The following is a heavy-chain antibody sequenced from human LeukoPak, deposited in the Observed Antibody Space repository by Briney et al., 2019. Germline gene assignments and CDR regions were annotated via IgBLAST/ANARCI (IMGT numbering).Heavy chain of an antibody. D-gene: IGHD4-17*01. Sequence: PGGSLRLSCAASGFTFSSYSMNWVRQAPGKGLEWVSSISSSSSYIYYADSVKGRFTISRDNAKNSLYLQMNSLRAEDTAVYYCARSPPHGLRWSVFDGMDVWGQGTTVTVSS. J-gene: IGHJ6*02. CDR3: ARSPPHGLRWSVFDGMDV. CDR2: ISSSSSYI. CDR1: GFTFSSYS. V-gene: IGHV3-21*01.